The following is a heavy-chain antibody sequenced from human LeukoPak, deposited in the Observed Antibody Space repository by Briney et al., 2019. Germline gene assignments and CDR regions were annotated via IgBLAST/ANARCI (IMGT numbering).Heavy chain of an antibody. V-gene: IGHV3-73*01. J-gene: IGHJ3*02. CDR2: IRSKANSYAT. D-gene: IGHD5/OR15-5a*01. CDR1: GFTFSGSA. CDR3: ARESQGLPTPHAFDI. Sequence: GGSLRLSCAASGFTFSGSAMHWVRQASGKGLEWVGRIRSKANSYATAYAASVKGRFTISRDDSKNTAYLQMNSLKTEDTAVYYCARESQGLPTPHAFDIWGHGTMVTVSS.